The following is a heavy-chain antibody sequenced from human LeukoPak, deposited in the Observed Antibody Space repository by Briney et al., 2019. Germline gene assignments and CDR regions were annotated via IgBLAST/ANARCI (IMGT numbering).Heavy chain of an antibody. CDR3: AKTGGATNFGPLDP. D-gene: IGHD1-26*01. Sequence: GGSLRLSCVASGFTFSDYAMTWVRQAPGKGLEWVSGLRNSGSTPYYADSVKGRFTISRDNSQNTLYLQMNSLRAEDTAVYYCAKTGGATNFGPLDPWGQGTLVHVSS. CDR2: LRNSGSTP. J-gene: IGHJ5*02. CDR1: GFTFSDYA. V-gene: IGHV3-23*01.